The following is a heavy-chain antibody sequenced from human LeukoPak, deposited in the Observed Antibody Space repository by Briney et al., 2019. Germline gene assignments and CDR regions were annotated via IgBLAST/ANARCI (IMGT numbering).Heavy chain of an antibody. V-gene: IGHV4-59*08. J-gene: IGHJ4*02. Sequence: SETLSLTCTVSGGSISSYYWSWIRQPPGKGLEWIGYIYYSGSTNYNHSLKSRVTISVDTSKNKFSLKLNSVTGADKGVYYCARHGVGLRNSDYWRQGTLVTVSS. CDR1: GGSISSYY. D-gene: IGHD3-9*01. CDR2: IYYSGST. CDR3: ARHGVGLRNSDY.